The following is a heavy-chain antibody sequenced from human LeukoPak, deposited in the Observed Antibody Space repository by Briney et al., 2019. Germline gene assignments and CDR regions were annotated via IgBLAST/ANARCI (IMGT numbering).Heavy chain of an antibody. D-gene: IGHD5/OR15-5a*01. V-gene: IGHV3-7*04. J-gene: IGHJ3*01. CDR2: IKEDGNEK. Sequence: GGSLRLSCVASGCTFYDYGMAWVRQAPGKGREWVAYIKEDGNEKLHVDSVEGRFPISRHNAKNSLYVHMNSLRAEDTASYYCARGVYVFDFWGQGTMVSVSS. CDR3: ARGVYVFDF. CDR1: GCTFYDYG.